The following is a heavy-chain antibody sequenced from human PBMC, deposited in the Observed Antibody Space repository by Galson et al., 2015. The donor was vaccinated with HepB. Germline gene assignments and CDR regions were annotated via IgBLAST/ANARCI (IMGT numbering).Heavy chain of an antibody. V-gene: IGHV4-39*01. CDR2: ISYSGST. Sequence: PPGEGLEWIATISYSGSTYYNPSLKSRVTISVDTSKNQFSLNLRSVTAADTTMYYCARQAAPSGSNHFDIWGQGTMVTVSS. J-gene: IGHJ3*02. CDR3: ARQAAPSGSNHFDI. D-gene: IGHD3-10*01.